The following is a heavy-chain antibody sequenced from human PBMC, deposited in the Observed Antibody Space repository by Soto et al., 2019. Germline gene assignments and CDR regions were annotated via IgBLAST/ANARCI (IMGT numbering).Heavy chain of an antibody. Sequence: SETLSLTCTVSGGSVSSGSYYWSWIRQPPGKGLEWIGYIYYSGSTNYNPSLKSRVTISVYTSKNQFSLRLNSVTAADTAVYYCAGSISGDPWFDPWGQGTLVTVSS. CDR3: AGSISGDPWFDP. CDR2: IYYSGST. J-gene: IGHJ5*02. V-gene: IGHV4-61*01. CDR1: GGSVSSGSYY. D-gene: IGHD2-21*01.